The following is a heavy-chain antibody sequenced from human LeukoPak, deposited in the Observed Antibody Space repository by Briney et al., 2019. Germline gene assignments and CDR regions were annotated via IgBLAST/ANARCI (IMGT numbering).Heavy chain of an antibody. CDR3: ARHSGGSGSYGY. Sequence: GESLKISCKASGYTFNNYWIGWVRQMPGRGLEWMGMLYPDGSATTYHPSFEGRVTISADKSISTAYLQWSSLKASDTAMYYCARHSGGSGSYGYWGQGTLVTVSS. J-gene: IGHJ4*02. CDR1: GYTFNNYW. CDR2: LYPDGSAT. D-gene: IGHD3-10*01. V-gene: IGHV5-51*01.